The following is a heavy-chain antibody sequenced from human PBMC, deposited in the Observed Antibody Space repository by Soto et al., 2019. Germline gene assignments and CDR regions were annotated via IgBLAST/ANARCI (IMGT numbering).Heavy chain of an antibody. CDR2: IYYSGST. V-gene: IGHV4-31*03. Sequence: QVQLQESGPGLVKPSQTLSLTCTVSGGSISSGGYYWSWIRQHPGKGLEWIGYIYYSGSTYYNPSLKSRVTISVDTSKNQFSLKLSSVTAADTAVYYCARDYSVYGPEGYYYYGMDVWGQGTTVTVSS. CDR3: ARDYSVYGPEGYYYYGMDV. J-gene: IGHJ6*02. D-gene: IGHD5-12*01. CDR1: GGSISSGGYY.